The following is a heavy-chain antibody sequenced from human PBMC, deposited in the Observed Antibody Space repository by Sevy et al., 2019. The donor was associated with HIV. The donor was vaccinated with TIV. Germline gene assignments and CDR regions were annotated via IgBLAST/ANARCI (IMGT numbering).Heavy chain of an antibody. V-gene: IGHV3-23*01. D-gene: IGHD2-21*01. J-gene: IGHJ5*02. Sequence: GGSLRLSCATSGFTFNIYAMRWVRQAPGKGLEWVSTIGGGDTYYADSVKGRFTISRDDSKSAVYLQMNSLRADDTAVYYCAKERVSRNKLWDWFDPWGQGTLVTVSS. CDR1: GFTFNIYA. CDR2: IGGGDT. CDR3: AKERVSRNKLWDWFDP.